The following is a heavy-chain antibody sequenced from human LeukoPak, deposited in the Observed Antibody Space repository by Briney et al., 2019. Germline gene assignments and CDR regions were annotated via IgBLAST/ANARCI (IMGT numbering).Heavy chain of an antibody. Sequence: SETLSLTCTVSGGSISSYYWSWIRQPAGKGLEWIGRIYTSGSTNYNPSLKSRVTMSVDTSKNQFSLKLSSVTAADTAVYYCALGRQLNYYYYGMDVWGQGTTVTVSS. J-gene: IGHJ6*02. CDR1: GGSISSYY. CDR3: ALGRQLNYYYYGMDV. D-gene: IGHD1-26*01. V-gene: IGHV4-4*07. CDR2: IYTSGST.